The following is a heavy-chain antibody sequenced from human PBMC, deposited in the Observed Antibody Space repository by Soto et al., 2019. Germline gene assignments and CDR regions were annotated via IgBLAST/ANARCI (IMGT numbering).Heavy chain of an antibody. CDR2: ISAYNGNT. CDR3: ARDSYYDYVWGSYSPSPFFDY. V-gene: IGHV1-18*01. Sequence: ASVKVSCKASGYTFNTYGISWVRQAPGQGLEWMGWISAYNGNTNYAQKLQGRVTMTTDTSTSTAYMELRSPRSDDTAVYYCARDSYYDYVWGSYSPSPFFDYWGQGTLVTVSS. CDR1: GYTFNTYG. D-gene: IGHD3-16*01. J-gene: IGHJ4*02.